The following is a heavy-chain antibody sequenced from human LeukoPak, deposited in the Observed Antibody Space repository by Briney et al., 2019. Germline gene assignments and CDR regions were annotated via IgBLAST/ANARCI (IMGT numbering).Heavy chain of an antibody. CDR3: ARDPPTSPIFGVAGDAFDI. J-gene: IGHJ3*02. CDR2: IYYSGST. Sequence: SETLSLTCTVSGGSISSSSYYWGWIRQPPGKGLEWIGSIYYSGSTYYNPSLKSRVTISVDTSKNQFSLKLSSVTAADTAVYYCARDPPTSPIFGVAGDAFDIWGQGTMVTVSS. D-gene: IGHD3-3*01. V-gene: IGHV4-39*07. CDR1: GGSISSSSYY.